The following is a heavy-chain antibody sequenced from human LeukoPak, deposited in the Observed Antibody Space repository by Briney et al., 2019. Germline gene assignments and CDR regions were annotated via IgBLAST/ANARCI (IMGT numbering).Heavy chain of an antibody. D-gene: IGHD3-10*01. CDR2: IGGSGAST. J-gene: IGHJ4*02. CDR1: GFTFRSYA. V-gene: IGHV3-23*01. CDR3: ARKAGYYYGSGDY. Sequence: GGSLRLSCAASGFTFRSYAMSWVRQAPGKGLEWVSAIGGSGASTYYADSVKGRFTISRDNSKNTLYLQMSSLRAEDTAVYYCARKAGYYYGSGDYWGQGTLVTVSS.